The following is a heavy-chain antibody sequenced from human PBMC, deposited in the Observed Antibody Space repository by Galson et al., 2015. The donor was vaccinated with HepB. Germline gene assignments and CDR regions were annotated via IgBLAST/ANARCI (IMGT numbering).Heavy chain of an antibody. V-gene: IGHV3-53*01. J-gene: IGHJ4*02. CDR1: GFSVSSNY. D-gene: IGHD3-22*01. Sequence: SLRLSCAASGFSVSSNYMTWVRQAPGKGLEWVSVIYSGGSTYYADSVKGRFTISRDNSKNTLYLQMDNLRAEDTAMYYCAGGGYYYNSSGYYYLDYWGQGTLVTVSS. CDR3: AGGGYYYNSSGYYYLDY. CDR2: IYSGGST.